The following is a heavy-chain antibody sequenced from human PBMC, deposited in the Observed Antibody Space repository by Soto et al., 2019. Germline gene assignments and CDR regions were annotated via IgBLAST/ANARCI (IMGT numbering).Heavy chain of an antibody. Sequence: QVQLVQSGAEVKKPGSSVKVSCKASGGTFSSYAISWVRQAPGQGLEWMGGIIPICGTANYAQKFQGRVTITADEYTSAAYMEVSSLRSEDTAVYYCARGKQQLAPGGFGPWGQGTLVTVSS. D-gene: IGHD6-13*01. J-gene: IGHJ5*02. V-gene: IGHV1-69*01. CDR3: ARGKQQLAPGGFGP. CDR1: GGTFSSYA. CDR2: IIPICGTA.